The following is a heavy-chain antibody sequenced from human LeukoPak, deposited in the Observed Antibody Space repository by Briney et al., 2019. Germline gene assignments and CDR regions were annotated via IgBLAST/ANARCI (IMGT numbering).Heavy chain of an antibody. J-gene: IGHJ5*02. V-gene: IGHV4-59*01. Sequence: PSETLSLTCTVSGGSIRGYFWSWIRQLPGKGLEWIGYIFYSGSTYYNPSLMSRVTISVDMSTNRFSLELTSVTAADTAVYYCARHDYGGNSAWFDPWGQGTLVTVSS. CDR3: ARHDYGGNSAWFDP. D-gene: IGHD4-23*01. CDR1: GGSIRGYF. CDR2: IFYSGST.